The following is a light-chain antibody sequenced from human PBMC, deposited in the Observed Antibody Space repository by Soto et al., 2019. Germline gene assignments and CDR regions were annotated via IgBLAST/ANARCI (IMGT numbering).Light chain of an antibody. J-gene: IGKJ5*01. CDR2: AAS. V-gene: IGKV1-39*01. CDR3: QQSYSTPIT. CDR1: QSISNY. Sequence: DIQMTQSPSSLSASVGDRVTITCRASQSISNYLNWYQQKPGKAPKLLIYAASSLQSGVPSRFTGSGSGTHFTLTISSLQPEDFAAYYCQQSYSTPITFGQVTRLDIK.